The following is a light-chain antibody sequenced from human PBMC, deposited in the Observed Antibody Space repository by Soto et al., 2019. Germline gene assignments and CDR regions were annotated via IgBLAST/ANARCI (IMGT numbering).Light chain of an antibody. CDR1: QSVSSY. Sequence: EIVLTQSPATLSLSPGERATLSCRASQSVSSYLAWYQQKPGQAPRLLIYDASNRATGIPARFSGSGSGTDFTLTISSLETEDFAVYYCQQRGDFGGGTKVEIK. V-gene: IGKV3-11*01. CDR2: DAS. CDR3: QQRGD. J-gene: IGKJ4*01.